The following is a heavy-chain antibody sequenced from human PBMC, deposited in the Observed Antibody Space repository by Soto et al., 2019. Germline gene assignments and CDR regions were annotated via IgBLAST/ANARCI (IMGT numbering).Heavy chain of an antibody. V-gene: IGHV5-51*01. CDR3: ARQAAPYNWFDP. CDR1: GYNFAAYS. D-gene: IGHD6-13*01. CDR2: IYPGDSET. J-gene: IGHJ5*02. Sequence: GESLNISCKGSGYNFAAYSIGWVRQMPGKGLEWMGLIYPGDSETRYSASFQGQVTISADKSIGIAYLQWRSLKASDTAMYYCARQAAPYNWFDPWGQGTLVTVSS.